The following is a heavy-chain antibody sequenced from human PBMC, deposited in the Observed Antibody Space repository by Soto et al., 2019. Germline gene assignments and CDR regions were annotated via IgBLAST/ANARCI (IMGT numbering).Heavy chain of an antibody. D-gene: IGHD2-2*01. V-gene: IGHV4-39*01. J-gene: IGHJ4*02. CDR2: IYYSGST. CDR1: GGSISSSSYF. Sequence: SETLSLTCTVSGGSISSSSYFWGWIRQPPGKGVEWIGSIYYSGSTHYNPSLKSRVTISVDTSKNQFSLKLSSVTAADTAVYYCARRIRTQYCSSTSCSFDYWGQGTLVTVSS. CDR3: ARRIRTQYCSSTSCSFDY.